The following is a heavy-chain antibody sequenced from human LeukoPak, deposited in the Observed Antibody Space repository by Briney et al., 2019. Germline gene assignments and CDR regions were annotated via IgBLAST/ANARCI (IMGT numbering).Heavy chain of an antibody. J-gene: IGHJ4*02. V-gene: IGHV1-69*04. CDR1: GGTFSSYA. D-gene: IGHD3-9*01. CDR2: IIPILGIA. Sequence: SVKVSCKGSGGTFSSYAISWVRQAPGQGLEWMGRIIPILGIANYAQKFQGRVTITADKSTSTAYMELSSLRSEDTAVYYCACDILTGYYLVDYWGQGTLVTVSS. CDR3: ACDILTGYYLVDY.